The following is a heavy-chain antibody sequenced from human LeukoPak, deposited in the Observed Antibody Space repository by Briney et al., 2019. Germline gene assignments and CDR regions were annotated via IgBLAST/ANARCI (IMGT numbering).Heavy chain of an antibody. J-gene: IGHJ6*03. CDR1: GFTFSSYA. D-gene: IGHD5-18*01. Sequence: GGSLRLSCAASGFTFSSYAMSWVRQAPGKGLEWVSAISGSGGITSYADSVKGRFTISRDNSKNTLYLQMNSLRAEDTAVYYCARGSRGYSYGGYYYYYYMDVWGKGTTVTISS. CDR3: ARGSRGYSYGGYYYYYYMDV. CDR2: ISGSGGIT. V-gene: IGHV3-23*01.